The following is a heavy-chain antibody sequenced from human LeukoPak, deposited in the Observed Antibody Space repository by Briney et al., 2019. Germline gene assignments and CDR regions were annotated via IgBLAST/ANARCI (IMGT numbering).Heavy chain of an antibody. Sequence: PSETLSLTCTVSGGSISSSSYHWGWIRQPPGKGLEWIGSIYYSGSTYYNPSLKSRVTISVDTSKNQFSLKLSSVTAADTAVYYCARHRRRYFDWLSPYFDYWGQGTLVTVSS. V-gene: IGHV4-39*01. J-gene: IGHJ4*02. CDR3: ARHRRRYFDWLSPYFDY. D-gene: IGHD3-9*01. CDR2: IYYSGST. CDR1: GGSISSSSYH.